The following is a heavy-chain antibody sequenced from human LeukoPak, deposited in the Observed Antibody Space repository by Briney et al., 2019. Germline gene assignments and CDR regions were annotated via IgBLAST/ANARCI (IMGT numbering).Heavy chain of an antibody. J-gene: IGHJ4*02. V-gene: IGHV4-61*02. D-gene: IGHD4/OR15-4a*01. Sequence: SETLSLTCTVSGGSISSGSYYWSWIRQPAGKGLEWIGRIYTSGSTNYNPSLKSRVTISVDTSKNQFSLKLSSVTAADTAVYYCARVRMVAHTAFFDYWGQGTLVTVSS. CDR3: ARVRMVAHTAFFDY. CDR1: GGSISSGSYY. CDR2: IYTSGST.